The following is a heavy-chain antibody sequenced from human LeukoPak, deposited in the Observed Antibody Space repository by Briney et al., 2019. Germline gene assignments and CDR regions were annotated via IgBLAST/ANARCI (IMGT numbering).Heavy chain of an antibody. J-gene: IGHJ4*02. Sequence: QTGGSLRLSCAASGFTFSSYSMNWVRQAPGKGLEWVSYISSSSSTIYYADSVKGRFTISRDNAKNPLYLQMNSLRAEDTAVYYCARVTLTGYYAFDYWGQGTLVTVSS. CDR2: ISSSSSTI. D-gene: IGHD3-9*01. CDR3: ARVTLTGYYAFDY. CDR1: GFTFSSYS. V-gene: IGHV3-48*04.